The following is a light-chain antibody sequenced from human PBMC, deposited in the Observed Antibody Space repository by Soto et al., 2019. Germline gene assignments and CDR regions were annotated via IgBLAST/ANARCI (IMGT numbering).Light chain of an antibody. J-gene: IGKJ1*01. CDR2: AAS. CDR1: QGIRND. CDR3: LQDYNYPRT. V-gene: IGKV1-6*01. Sequence: AIQMTQSPSSLSASVGDRVTITCRASQGIRNDLGCYQQSPGKAPKLLIYAASNLQSGVPSRFSGSGSGTDFTLTISSLQPEAFATYYCLQDYNYPRTFGQGTKVEVK.